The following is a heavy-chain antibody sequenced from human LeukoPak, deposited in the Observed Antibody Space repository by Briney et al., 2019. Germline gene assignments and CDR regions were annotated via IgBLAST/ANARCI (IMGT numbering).Heavy chain of an antibody. CDR2: ISYDGSNK. Sequence: GRSLRPSCAASGFTFSSYTIHWVRQAPGKGLEGVTIISYDGSNKYYADSVKGRFTISRDNSKNTLYLQMNSLRAEDTAVYYCARGGQGYDLNWFDPWGQGTLVTVSS. J-gene: IGHJ5*02. CDR1: GFTFSSYT. CDR3: ARGGQGYDLNWFDP. V-gene: IGHV3-30-3*01. D-gene: IGHD3-3*01.